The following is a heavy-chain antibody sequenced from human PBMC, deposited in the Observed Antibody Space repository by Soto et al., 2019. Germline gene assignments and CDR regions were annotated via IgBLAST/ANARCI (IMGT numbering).Heavy chain of an antibody. Sequence: GESLKISCKGSGYTFTSYWIAWVRQMPGKGLEWMGVIYPGDSDTRYSPSFQGQVTISVDKSISTAYLQWRSLRASDTAIYYCAKHASCDLCQWAPKNNRYDLWGQGTLVTV. CDR2: IYPGDSDT. V-gene: IGHV5-51*01. J-gene: IGHJ5*02. CDR3: AKHASCDLCQWAPKNNRYDL. CDR1: GYTFTSYW. D-gene: IGHD1-26*01.